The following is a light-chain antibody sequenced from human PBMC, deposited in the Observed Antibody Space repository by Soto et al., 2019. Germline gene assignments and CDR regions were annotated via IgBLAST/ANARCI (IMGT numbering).Light chain of an antibody. CDR3: QHYNSYSEA. Sequence: MQMAQTPSTLSDSVVPRVTVSCRASQTISSWLAWYQQKPGKAPKLLIYKASTLKSGVPSRFSGSGSGTEFTLTISSLQPDDFATYYCQHYNSYSEAFGQGTKVDIK. V-gene: IGKV1-5*03. CDR1: QTISSW. J-gene: IGKJ1*01. CDR2: KAS.